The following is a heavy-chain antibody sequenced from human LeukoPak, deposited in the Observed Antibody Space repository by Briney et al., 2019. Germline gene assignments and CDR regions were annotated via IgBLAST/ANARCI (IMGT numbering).Heavy chain of an antibody. CDR1: GGTFSSYA. D-gene: IGHD3-22*01. Sequence: SVKVSCKASGGTFSSYAISWVRQAPGQGLEWMGRIIPILGIANYAQKFQGRVTITADKSTSTAYMELSGLRSEDTAVYYCARGYYYDSSGEGFDPWGQGTLVTVSS. CDR2: IIPILGIA. CDR3: ARGYYYDSSGEGFDP. V-gene: IGHV1-69*04. J-gene: IGHJ5*02.